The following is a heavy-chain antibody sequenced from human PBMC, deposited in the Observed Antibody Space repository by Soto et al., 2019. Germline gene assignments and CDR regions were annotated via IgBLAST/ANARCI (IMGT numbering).Heavy chain of an antibody. V-gene: IGHV4-30-4*01. CDR1: GGSISSGNYY. J-gene: IGHJ4*02. CDR2: ISYSGTT. CDR3: ATMGTPVTGLYYFDY. Sequence: QVQLQESGPGLVKPSQTLSLTCTVSGGSISSGNYYWSWIRQPPGKGLEWIGFISYSGTTHYSASLRGRVSISVETSKNQFSLDLSSVTAADTAVYYCATMGTPVTGLYYFDYWGQGTLVTVSS. D-gene: IGHD4-17*01.